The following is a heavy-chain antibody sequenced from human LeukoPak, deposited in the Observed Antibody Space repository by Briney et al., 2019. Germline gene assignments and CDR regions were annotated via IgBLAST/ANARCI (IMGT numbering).Heavy chain of an antibody. Sequence: GGSLRLSCAASGFTFSDYYMSWIRQAPGKGLGWVSYISSSGSTIYYADSVKGRFTISRDNAKNSLYLQMNSLRAEDTAVYYCARRLSCSSTSCYPPDYWGQGTLVTVSS. V-gene: IGHV3-11*01. CDR2: ISSSGSTI. J-gene: IGHJ4*02. CDR1: GFTFSDYY. D-gene: IGHD2-2*01. CDR3: ARRLSCSSTSCYPPDY.